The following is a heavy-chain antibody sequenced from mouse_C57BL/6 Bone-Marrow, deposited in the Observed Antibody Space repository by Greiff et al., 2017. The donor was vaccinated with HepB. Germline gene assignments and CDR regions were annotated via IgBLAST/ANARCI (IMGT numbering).Heavy chain of an antibody. Sequence: EVMLVESGGGLVQPGGSLKLSCAASGFTFSDYYMYWVRQTPEKRLEWVAYISNGGGSTYYPDTVKGRFTISRDNAKNTLYLQMSRLKSEDTAMYYCARQIPLTGFYAMDYWGQGTSVTVSS. J-gene: IGHJ4*01. D-gene: IGHD4-1*01. CDR2: ISNGGGST. CDR1: GFTFSDYY. V-gene: IGHV5-12*01. CDR3: ARQIPLTGFYAMDY.